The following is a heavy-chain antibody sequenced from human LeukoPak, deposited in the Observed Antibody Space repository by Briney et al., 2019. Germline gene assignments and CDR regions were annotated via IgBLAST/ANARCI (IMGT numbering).Heavy chain of an antibody. Sequence: SETLSLTCTVSGDSTSSGSYYWSWIRQPAGTGLEWIGRIYSSGSTNYNPSLKSRVTISSDTSKNQFSLKLSSVTGADTAVYYCAGTATNAGAFDIWGQGTMVTVSS. V-gene: IGHV4-61*02. D-gene: IGHD2-8*01. J-gene: IGHJ3*02. CDR3: AGTATNAGAFDI. CDR2: IYSSGST. CDR1: GDSTSSGSYY.